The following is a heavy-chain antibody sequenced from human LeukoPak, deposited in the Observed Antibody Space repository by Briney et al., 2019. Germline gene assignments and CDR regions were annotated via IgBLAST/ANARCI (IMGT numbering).Heavy chain of an antibody. V-gene: IGHV4-59*08. D-gene: IGHD2-2*01. CDR2: IYYSGST. CDR3: ARLVGVVPAAFGH. J-gene: IGHJ4*02. Sequence: EPSETLSLTCTVSGGSISSYYWSWIRQPPGKGLEWIGYIYYSGSTNYNPSLKSRVTISVDTSKNQFSLKLSSVTAADTAVYYCARLVGVVPAAFGHWGQGTLVTVSS. CDR1: GGSISSYY.